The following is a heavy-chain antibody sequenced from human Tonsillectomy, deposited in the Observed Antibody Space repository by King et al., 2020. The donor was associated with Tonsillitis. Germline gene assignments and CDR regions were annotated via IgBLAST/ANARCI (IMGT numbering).Heavy chain of an antibody. Sequence: QLQESGPGVVKPSETLSLTCTVSGGSISSSDHFWAWIRQPPGKWLEWIGDMYYSGTIFYNPSLKSRITISGGTSENRFSLKLSFVTAADTAVYFCARYVSGTFDFWGQGALVTVSS. CDR1: GGSISSSDHF. CDR3: ARYVSGTFDF. D-gene: IGHD1-26*01. CDR2: MYYSGTI. J-gene: IGHJ4*02. V-gene: IGHV4-39*01.